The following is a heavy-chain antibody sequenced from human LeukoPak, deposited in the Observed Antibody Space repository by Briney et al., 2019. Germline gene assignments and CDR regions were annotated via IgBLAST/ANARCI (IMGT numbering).Heavy chain of an antibody. CDR3: AHMVNTVTTSWGAFDI. CDR1: GFSLSTSGVG. D-gene: IGHD4-17*01. V-gene: IGHV2-5*01. Sequence: SGPTLVNPXQTLTLTCTFSGFSLSTSGVGVGWIRQPPGKALEWLALIYWNDDKRYRPSLKSRLTITKDASKNQVVLTMTKMDPLDTATYYCAHMVNTVTTSWGAFDIWGQGTMVTVSS. CDR2: IYWNDDK. J-gene: IGHJ3*02.